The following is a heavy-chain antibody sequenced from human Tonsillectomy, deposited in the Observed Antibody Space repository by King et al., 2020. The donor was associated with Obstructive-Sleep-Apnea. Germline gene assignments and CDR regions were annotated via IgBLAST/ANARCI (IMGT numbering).Heavy chain of an antibody. D-gene: IGHD3-10*02. CDR2: IKSKTDGGTT. CDR3: TTETVGCSGSYYVDYYGMDV. Sequence: VQLVESGGGLVKPGGSLRLSWAASGFTFSNAWMSWVRQAPGKGLEWVGRIKSKTDGGTTDYAAPVKGRFTISRDDSKNTLYLQMNSLKTEDTAVYYCTTETVGCSGSYYVDYYGMDVWGQGTTVTVSS. CDR1: GFTFSNAW. J-gene: IGHJ6*02. V-gene: IGHV3-15*01.